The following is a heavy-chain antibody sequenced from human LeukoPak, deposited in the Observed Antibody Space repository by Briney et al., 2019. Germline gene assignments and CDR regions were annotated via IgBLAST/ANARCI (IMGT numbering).Heavy chain of an antibody. D-gene: IGHD1-26*01. CDR3: CKSRGQIKRGSSENRVFDY. V-gene: IGHV3-23*01. CDR1: GFTFSSYA. J-gene: IGHJ4*02. Sequence: AGTLSLSCAVSGFTFSSYAMSWVRQAQGQGQDLVSVVSVGGSTYYADSMTGRFTLSRDNSKSTLYLQMNSRRVEDTDIYDCCKSRGQIKRGSSENRVFDYWGQGNLVTVSS. CDR2: VSVGGST.